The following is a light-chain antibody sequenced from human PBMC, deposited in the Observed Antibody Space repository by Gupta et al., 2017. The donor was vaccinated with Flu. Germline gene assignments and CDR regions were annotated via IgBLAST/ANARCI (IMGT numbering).Light chain of an antibody. J-gene: IGKJ2*01. CDR1: QGLVYIDGNTY. Sequence: DVVMTQSPLSLPVTLGPPASISCRSSQGLVYIDGNTYLNWFQQRPGQSTRRLMYKVSNRDSGVPDRFSGGGSGPDVTRKSSRVEADDGGVESGRQGRYCHYTFGQRTKGEIK. V-gene: IGKV2-30*01. CDR3: RQGRYCHYT. CDR2: KVS.